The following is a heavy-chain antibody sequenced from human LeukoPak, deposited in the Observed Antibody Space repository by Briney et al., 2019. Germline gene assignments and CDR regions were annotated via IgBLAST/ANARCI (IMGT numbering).Heavy chain of an antibody. J-gene: IGHJ6*03. Sequence: GRSLRLSCAASGFTLSSHAIHWVRQAPGKGLEWVALISYDGNIKYYADSVKGRFTISRDNPKNTLSLQMNSLRPEDTAVYYCARAHLSSSSTDYMDVWGKGTTVTVSS. CDR1: GFTLSSHA. CDR2: ISYDGNIK. V-gene: IGHV3-30*04. D-gene: IGHD6-6*01. CDR3: ARAHLSSSSTDYMDV.